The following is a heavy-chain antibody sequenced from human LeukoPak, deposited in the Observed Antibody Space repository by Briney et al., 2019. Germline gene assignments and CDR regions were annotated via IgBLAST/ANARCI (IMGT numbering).Heavy chain of an antibody. CDR1: GFTFSNYA. D-gene: IGHD6-19*01. CDR3: AKDGYSSGWYSSFNWFDP. V-gene: IGHV3-23*01. CDR2: ISGSGDNT. Sequence: GGSLRLSCAASGFTFSNYAMSWVRQAPGKGLEWVSAISGSGDNTYYADSVKGRFTFSRDNSKNTLYLQMDSLRAEDTAVYYCAKDGYSSGWYSSFNWFDPWGQGTLVTVSS. J-gene: IGHJ5*02.